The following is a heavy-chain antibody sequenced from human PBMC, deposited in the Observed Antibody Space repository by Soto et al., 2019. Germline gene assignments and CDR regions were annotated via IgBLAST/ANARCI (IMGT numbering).Heavy chain of an antibody. CDR3: ASPGYCSGGSWLADDY. D-gene: IGHD2-15*01. CDR2: IIPILGIA. Sequence: QVQLVQSGAEVKKPGSSVKVSCKASGGTFSSYTISWVRQAPGQGLEWMGRIIPILGIANYAQKFQGRVTITADKSTSTAYMELSSLRSEDTAVYYCASPGYCSGGSWLADDYWGQGTLVTVSS. J-gene: IGHJ4*02. CDR1: GGTFSSYT. V-gene: IGHV1-69*02.